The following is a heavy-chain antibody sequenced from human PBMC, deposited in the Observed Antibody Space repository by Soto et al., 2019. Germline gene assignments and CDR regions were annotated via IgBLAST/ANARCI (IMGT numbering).Heavy chain of an antibody. V-gene: IGHV4-31*03. CDR3: GRTLKPESSVDC. CDR2: IYYSGST. D-gene: IGHD3-22*01. CDR1: GYSISSGGYY. J-gene: IGHJ4*02. Sequence: SETLSLTCTVSGYSISSGGYYWSWIRQHPGKGLEWIGYIYYSGSTYSSPFLKSRVTISVDTSKNQISLGLRSVTAADTAVYYCGRTLKPESSVDCWGQGTLVTVSS.